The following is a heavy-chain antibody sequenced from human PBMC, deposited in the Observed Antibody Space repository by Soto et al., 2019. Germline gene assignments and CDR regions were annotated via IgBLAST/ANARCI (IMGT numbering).Heavy chain of an antibody. CDR1: GGTFSSYA. CDR2: IIPISGTA. Sequence: QVQLVQSGAEVKKPGTSVKVSCKASGGTFSSYAISWVRQAPGQGLEWMGGIIPISGTANYAQKFQGRVTITADEATSRASREVSSLRSEDTAVDYCARPYFSGGSCYSRGNPVMYYYYYCGMDVWGEGATVTVSS. D-gene: IGHD2-15*01. J-gene: IGHJ6*04. CDR3: ARPYFSGGSCYSRGNPVMYYYYYCGMDV. V-gene: IGHV1-69*01.